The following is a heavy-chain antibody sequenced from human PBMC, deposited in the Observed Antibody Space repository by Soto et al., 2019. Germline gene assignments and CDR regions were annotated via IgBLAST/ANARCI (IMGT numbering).Heavy chain of an antibody. CDR1: GGSISSSRSY. J-gene: IGHJ5*02. CDR2: IFYSGST. CDR3: ARQPTKADIELWFDP. V-gene: IGHV4-39*01. D-gene: IGHD6-19*01. Sequence: QLQLQESGPGLVKASETLSLTCNVSGGSISSSRSYWAWIRQPPGKGLEWIANIFYSGSTYYNPSLASRVTVSVNTSKNQYALKLSSLTAADPAVYYCARQPTKADIELWFDPWGEGPLVTFSS.